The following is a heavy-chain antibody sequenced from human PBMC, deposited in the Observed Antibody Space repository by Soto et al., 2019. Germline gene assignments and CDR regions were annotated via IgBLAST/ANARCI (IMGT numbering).Heavy chain of an antibody. V-gene: IGHV3-49*04. CDR1: GFTFGNYA. CDR2: IRSKAYGGTT. CDR3: TRDQQQWLVRISEYFDY. D-gene: IGHD6-19*01. J-gene: IGHJ4*02. Sequence: LRHSCTASGFTFGNYAMSWVRQALGKGLEWVGFIRSKAYGGTTEYAASVKGRFTISRDDSKSIAYLQMNSLKTEDTAVYYCTRDQQQWLVRISEYFDYWGQGTLVTVSS.